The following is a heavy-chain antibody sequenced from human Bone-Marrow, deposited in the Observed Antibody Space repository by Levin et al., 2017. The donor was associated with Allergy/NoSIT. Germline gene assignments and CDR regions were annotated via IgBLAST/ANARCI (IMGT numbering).Heavy chain of an antibody. V-gene: IGHV4-61*02. J-gene: IGHJ6*03. CDR1: GGSISSGRYY. CDR3: ARDRLASLYYYSMDG. Sequence: SETLSLTCSVSGGSISSGRYYFTWVRQSAGKGLEWIGRIYTTGSTNYNPSLESRVTISRDTFKKEVYLTLSSVTAADTAVYYCARDRLASLYYYSMDGWGRGTTVIVSS. CDR2: IYTTGST.